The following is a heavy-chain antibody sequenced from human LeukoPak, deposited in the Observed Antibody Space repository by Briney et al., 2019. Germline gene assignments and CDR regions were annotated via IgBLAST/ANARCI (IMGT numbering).Heavy chain of an antibody. CDR3: ASRGLGRAVAGTTCFDY. Sequence: SQTLSLTCTVSGGSISSGGYSWSWIRQHPGKGLEWIGYIYYSGSTYYNPSLKSRVTISVDTSKNQFSLKLSSVTAADTAVYYCASRGLGRAVAGTTCFDYWGQGTLVTVSS. J-gene: IGHJ4*02. D-gene: IGHD6-19*01. V-gene: IGHV4-31*03. CDR2: IYYSGST. CDR1: GGSISSGGYS.